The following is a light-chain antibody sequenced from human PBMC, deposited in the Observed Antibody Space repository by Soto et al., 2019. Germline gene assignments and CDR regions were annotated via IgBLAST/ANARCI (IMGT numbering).Light chain of an antibody. J-gene: IGKJ5*01. CDR1: QSVSSN. CDR2: GAS. CDR3: QQYNNYIT. V-gene: IGKV3-15*01. Sequence: IVMTQSPATLSVSPGERATLSCRASQSVSSNLAWYQHKPGQAPRLLIYGASTRATGVPARFSGSGSGTDFTLTISSLQSEDFAVYFCQQYNNYITFGQGTRLEMK.